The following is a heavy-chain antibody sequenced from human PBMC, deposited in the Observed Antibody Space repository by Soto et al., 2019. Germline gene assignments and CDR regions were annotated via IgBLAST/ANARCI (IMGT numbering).Heavy chain of an antibody. Sequence: SETLSLTCAVYGGSFSGYYWSWFRQPPGKGLEWIGEINHSGSTNYNPSLKSRVTISVDTSKNQFSLKLSSVTAADTAVYYCARGGRPGSYSSSWXSNAFDIWGQGTMVTV. CDR3: ARGGRPGSYSSSWXSNAFDI. D-gene: IGHD6-13*01. V-gene: IGHV4-34*01. CDR1: GGSFSGYY. CDR2: INHSGST. J-gene: IGHJ3*02.